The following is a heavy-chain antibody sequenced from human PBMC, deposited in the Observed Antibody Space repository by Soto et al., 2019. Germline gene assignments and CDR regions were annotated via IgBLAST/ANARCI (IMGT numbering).Heavy chain of an antibody. D-gene: IGHD1-1*01. Sequence: SETLSLSCTVSGGSISSSSYYWGWIRQPPGKGLEWIGSIYYSGSTYYNPSLKSRVTISVDTSKNQFSLKLSSVTAADTAVYYCARLSGTSAPWGQGTLVTVSS. CDR1: GGSISSSSYY. CDR3: ARLSGTSAP. J-gene: IGHJ5*02. CDR2: IYYSGST. V-gene: IGHV4-39*07.